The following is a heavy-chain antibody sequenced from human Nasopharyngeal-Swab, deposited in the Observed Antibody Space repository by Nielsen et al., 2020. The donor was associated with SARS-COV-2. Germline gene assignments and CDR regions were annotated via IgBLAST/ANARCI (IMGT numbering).Heavy chain of an antibody. V-gene: IGHV3-13*01. Sequence: GESLKISCAASGFTFSSYDMHWVRQATGKGLEWVSAIGTAGDTYYPGSVKGRFTISRENAKNSLYLQMNSLRAEDTAVYYCAREVLRFLEWLLPSDAFDIWGQGTMVTVSS. J-gene: IGHJ3*02. D-gene: IGHD3-3*01. CDR1: GFTFSSYD. CDR2: IGTAGDT. CDR3: AREVLRFLEWLLPSDAFDI.